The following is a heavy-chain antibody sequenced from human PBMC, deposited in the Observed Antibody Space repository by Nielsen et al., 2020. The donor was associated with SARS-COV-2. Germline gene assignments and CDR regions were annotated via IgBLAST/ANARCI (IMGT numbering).Heavy chain of an antibody. CDR2: IIPIFGTA. D-gene: IGHD1-7*01. CDR3: AGVWNYDFNYYYMDV. CDR1: GGTFSSDA. J-gene: IGHJ6*03. V-gene: IGHV1-69*13. Sequence: SVKVSCKASGGTFSSDAFSWVRQAPGQGLEWMGGIIPIFGTANYAQKFQGRVTITADESTSTAYMELSSLRSEDTAVYYCAGVWNYDFNYYYMDVWGKGTTVTVSS.